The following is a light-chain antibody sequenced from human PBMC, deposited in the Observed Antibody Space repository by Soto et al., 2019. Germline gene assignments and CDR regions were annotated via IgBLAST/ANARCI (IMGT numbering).Light chain of an antibody. V-gene: IGLV2-8*01. J-gene: IGLJ2*01. CDR2: EVS. CDR1: SSDVGGHNY. CDR3: SSYAGSNNVL. Sequence: QSALTQPPSASGSPGQSVTISCTGTSSDVGGHNYVSWYQQHPGKAPKLMISEVSKRPSGVPDRFSGSKSGNTASLTVSGLQAEDEADYYCSSYAGSNNVLFGGGTKVTVL.